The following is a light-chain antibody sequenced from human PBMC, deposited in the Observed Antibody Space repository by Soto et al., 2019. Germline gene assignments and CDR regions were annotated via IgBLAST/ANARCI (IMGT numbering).Light chain of an antibody. CDR1: QSISSSY. V-gene: IGKV3-20*01. Sequence: EIVLTQSPGTLSLSPRERATLSCRASQSISSSYLAWYQQKPGQAPRVLIYGASSRATGIPDRFSGSGSGTDFTLTISRLEPEDFAVYFCQQYGNPPPNAFGQGTKVEIK. CDR2: GAS. J-gene: IGKJ2*01. CDR3: QQYGNPPPNA.